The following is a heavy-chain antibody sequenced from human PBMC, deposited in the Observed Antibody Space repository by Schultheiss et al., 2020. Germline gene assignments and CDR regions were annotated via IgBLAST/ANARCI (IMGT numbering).Heavy chain of an antibody. CDR3: AREIEMATITGWFYP. J-gene: IGHJ5*02. Sequence: SQTLSLTCTVSGGSISSGGYYWSWIRQHPGKGLEWIGYIYYSGSTYYNPSLKSRVTISVDTSKNQFSLKLSSVTAADTAVYYCAREIEMATITGWFYPWGQGTMVTVSS. V-gene: IGHV4-31*03. D-gene: IGHD5-24*01. CDR1: GGSISSGGYY. CDR2: IYYSGST.